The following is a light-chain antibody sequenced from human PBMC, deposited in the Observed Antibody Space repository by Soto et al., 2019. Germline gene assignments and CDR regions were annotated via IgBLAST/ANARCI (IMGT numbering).Light chain of an antibody. J-gene: IGKJ4*01. CDR3: QQYNSYSPS. CDR1: QSISSW. V-gene: IGKV1-5*03. CDR2: KAS. Sequence: DIHMTQSPSTLSASVGDRVTITCRASQSISSWLAWYQQKPGKAPKLLIYKASSLESGVPSRFSGSGSGTEFTLTISSLQPDDFATYYCQQYNSYSPSFGGGTKVDIK.